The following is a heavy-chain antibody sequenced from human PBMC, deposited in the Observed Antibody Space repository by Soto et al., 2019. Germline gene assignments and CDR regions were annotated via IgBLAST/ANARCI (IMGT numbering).Heavy chain of an antibody. V-gene: IGHV3-21*01. CDR1: GFTFSSYS. D-gene: IGHD2-2*01. Sequence: EVQLVESGGGLVKPGGSLRLSCAASGFTFSSYSMNWVRQAPGKGLEWVSSISSSSSYIYYADSVKGRFTISRDNAKNSLYLQMNSLRGEDTAVYYCAREWGCSRTSCYNWFDPWGQGTLVTVSS. CDR2: ISSSSSYI. J-gene: IGHJ5*02. CDR3: AREWGCSRTSCYNWFDP.